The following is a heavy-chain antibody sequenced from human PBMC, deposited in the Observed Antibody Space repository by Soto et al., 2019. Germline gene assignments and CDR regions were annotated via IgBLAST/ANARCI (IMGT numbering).Heavy chain of an antibody. CDR1: GFTFSSYG. Sequence: GGSLRLSCAASGFTFSSYGMHWVRQAPGKGLEWVAVIWYDGSNKYYADSVKGRFTISRDNSKNTLYLQMNSLRAEDTAVYYCTRDMTTVTTPSGMDVWGQGTTVTVSS. D-gene: IGHD4-17*01. CDR2: IWYDGSNK. CDR3: TRDMTTVTTPSGMDV. J-gene: IGHJ6*02. V-gene: IGHV3-33*01.